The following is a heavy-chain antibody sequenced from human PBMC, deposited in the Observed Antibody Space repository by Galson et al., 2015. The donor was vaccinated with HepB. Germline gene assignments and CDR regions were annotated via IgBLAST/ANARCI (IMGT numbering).Heavy chain of an antibody. D-gene: IGHD3-3*01. V-gene: IGHV4-30-4*01. CDR2: IYYSGST. J-gene: IGHJ5*02. CDR3: ARYTYYDFWSGYGINNWFDP. Sequence: TLSLTCTVSGGSISSGDYYWSWIRQPPGKGLEWIGYIYYSGSTYYNPSLKSRVTISVDTSKNQFSLKLSSVTAADTAVYYCARYTYYDFWSGYGINNWFDPWGQGTLVTVSS. CDR1: GGSISSGDYY.